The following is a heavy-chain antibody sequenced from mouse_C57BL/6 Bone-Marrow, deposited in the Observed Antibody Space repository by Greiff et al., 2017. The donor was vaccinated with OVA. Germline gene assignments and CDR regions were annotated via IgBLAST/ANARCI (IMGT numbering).Heavy chain of an antibody. CDR2: IYPGNSDT. J-gene: IGHJ2*01. Sequence: EVQLQQSGTVLARPGASVKMSCKTSGYTFTSYWMHWVKQRPGQGLEWIGAIYPGNSDTSYNQKFKGKAKLTAVTSASTAYMELSSLTSEDSAVYYCTREVYYYGSSYFDYWGQGTTLTVSS. CDR1: GYTFTSYW. CDR3: TREVYYYGSSYFDY. V-gene: IGHV1-5*01. D-gene: IGHD1-1*01.